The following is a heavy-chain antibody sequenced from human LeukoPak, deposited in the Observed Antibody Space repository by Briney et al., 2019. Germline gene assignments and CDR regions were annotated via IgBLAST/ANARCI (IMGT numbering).Heavy chain of an antibody. CDR1: GCSISSGGYY. D-gene: IGHD6-13*01. Sequence: PSETLSLTCTVSGCSISSGGYYWSWIRQPAGKGLEWIGYIYHSGSTYYNPSLKSRVTISVDRSKNQFSLKLSSVTAADTAVYYCARDRGSSSWYDYWGQGTLVTVSS. J-gene: IGHJ4*02. CDR2: IYHSGST. CDR3: ARDRGSSSWYDY. V-gene: IGHV4-30-2*01.